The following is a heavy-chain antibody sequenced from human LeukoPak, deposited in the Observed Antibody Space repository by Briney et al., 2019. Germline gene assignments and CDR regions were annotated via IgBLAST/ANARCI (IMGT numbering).Heavy chain of an antibody. Sequence: SETLSLTCTVSGGSISSSSYYWGWIRQPPGKGLEWIGSIYYSGSTYYNPSLKSRVTISVDTSKNQFSLKLSSVTAADTAVYYCARAYTYYDFWSGYYHLDYFDYWGQGTLVTVSS. CDR1: GGSISSSSYY. J-gene: IGHJ4*02. D-gene: IGHD3-3*01. CDR2: IYYSGST. CDR3: ARAYTYYDFWSGYYHLDYFDY. V-gene: IGHV4-39*07.